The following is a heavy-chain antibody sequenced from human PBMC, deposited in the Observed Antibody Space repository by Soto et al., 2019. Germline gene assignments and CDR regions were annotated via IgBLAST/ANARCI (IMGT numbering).Heavy chain of an antibody. D-gene: IGHD3-9*01. CDR1: GFIVRINY. J-gene: IGHJ5*02. CDR2: IYSGDST. Sequence: EVQLVESGGGLVQPGGSLRLSCAASGFIVRINYMTWVRQAPGKGLEWVSVIYSGDSTYYADSVKGRFTISRDNSGNTLYLQMNSLRAEDTAVYYCASVWPTGSWGQGTLVTVSS. CDR3: ASVWPTGS. V-gene: IGHV3-66*01.